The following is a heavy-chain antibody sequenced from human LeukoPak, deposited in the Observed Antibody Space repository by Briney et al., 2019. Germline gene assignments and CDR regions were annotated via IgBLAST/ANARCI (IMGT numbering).Heavy chain of an antibody. D-gene: IGHD2-2*01. CDR3: ARECSSSNPLCS. V-gene: IGHV3-30*02. CDR1: GFTFSTYA. J-gene: IGHJ5*02. Sequence: GGSLRLSCAASGFTFSTYAMHWVRQAPGKGLEWVAFIRSDRTIEFYADPVKGRFTISRDDSENTLFLHMNSLRPDDTAVYYCARECSSSNPLCSWGQGTLVTVSS. CDR2: IRSDRTIE.